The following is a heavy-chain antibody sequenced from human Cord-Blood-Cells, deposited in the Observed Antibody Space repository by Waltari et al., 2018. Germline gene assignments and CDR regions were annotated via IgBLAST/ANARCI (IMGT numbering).Heavy chain of an antibody. V-gene: IGHV3-73*02. Sequence: EVQLVESGGGLVQPGGSLKLSCAASGFTFSGSAMHWVRQASGKGLEWVGRIRSKANSYATAYAASVKGRFTISRDDSKNTAYLQMNSLKTEDTAVYYCTRSPANWGVMSGWYFNLWGRGTLVTV. CDR1: GFTFSGSA. CDR2: IRSKANSYAT. D-gene: IGHD3-16*01. CDR3: TRSPANWGVMSGWYFNL. J-gene: IGHJ2*01.